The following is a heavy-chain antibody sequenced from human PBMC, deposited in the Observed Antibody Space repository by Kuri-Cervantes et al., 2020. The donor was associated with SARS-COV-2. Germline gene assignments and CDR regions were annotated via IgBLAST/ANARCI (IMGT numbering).Heavy chain of an antibody. CDR3: AKTKGVDTAMDCIDY. Sequence: GESLKISCAASGFSVSCNEMTWVRQAPGKGLKWVSSISSSSSYIYYADSVKGRFTISRDNAKNSLYLQMNSLRAEDTAVYYCAKTKGVDTAMDCIDYWGQGTLVTVS. J-gene: IGHJ4*02. CDR2: ISSSSSYI. CDR1: GFSVSCNE. V-gene: IGHV3-21*01. D-gene: IGHD5-18*01.